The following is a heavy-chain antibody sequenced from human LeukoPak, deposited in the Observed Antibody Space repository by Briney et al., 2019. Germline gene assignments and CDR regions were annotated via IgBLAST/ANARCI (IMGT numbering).Heavy chain of an antibody. V-gene: IGHV3-7*04. D-gene: IGHD3-10*01. CDR1: GFTFSAYW. J-gene: IGHJ6*02. CDR3: ARDSRGGYYYGMDV. CDR2: IKQDGSEK. Sequence: GGSLRLSCTASGFTFSAYWMSWVRQAPGRGLEWVANIKQDGSEKYYVDSVKGRFTISRDNAKNSLYLQMNSLRAEDTAVYYCARDSRGGYYYGMDVWGQGTTVTVSS.